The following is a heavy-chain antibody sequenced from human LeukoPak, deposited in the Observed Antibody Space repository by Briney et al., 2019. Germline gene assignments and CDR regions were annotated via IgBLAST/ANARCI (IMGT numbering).Heavy chain of an antibody. V-gene: IGHV1-69*13. D-gene: IGHD2-2*01. CDR1: GGTFSSYA. CDR2: IIPVFGTA. CDR3: ATGVVPAAIELGY. J-gene: IGHJ4*02. Sequence: ASVKVSCKASGGTFSSYAISWVRQAPGQGLEWMGGIIPVFGTANYAQKFQGRVTITADESTSTAYMELSSLRSEDTAVYYCATGVVPAAIELGYWGQGTLVTVSS.